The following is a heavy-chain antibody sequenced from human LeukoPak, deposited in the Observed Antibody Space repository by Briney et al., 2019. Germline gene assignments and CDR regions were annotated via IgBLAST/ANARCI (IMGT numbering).Heavy chain of an antibody. D-gene: IGHD3-3*01. Sequence: GGSLRLSCAASGFTFSSYVMSWVRQAPGKGLEWVSAISGSGGSTYYADSVKGRFTISRDNSKNTLYLQMSSLRAEDTAVYYWAKGTDFWSGYCDYWGQGTLVTVSS. CDR2: ISGSGGST. CDR1: GFTFSSYV. CDR3: AKGTDFWSGYCDY. J-gene: IGHJ4*02. V-gene: IGHV3-23*01.